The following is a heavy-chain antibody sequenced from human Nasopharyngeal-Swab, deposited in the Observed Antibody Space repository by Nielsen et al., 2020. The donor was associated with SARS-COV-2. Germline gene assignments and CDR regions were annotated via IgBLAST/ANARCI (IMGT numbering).Heavy chain of an antibody. V-gene: IGHV4-39*01. J-gene: IGHJ4*02. CDR2: IYYSGST. CDR3: ARQGGWYFDY. D-gene: IGHD6-19*01. Sequence: WIRQPLGKGLEWIGSIYYSGSTYYNPSLKSRVTISVDTSKNQFSLKLSSVTAADTAVYYCARQGGWYFDYWGQGTLVTVSS.